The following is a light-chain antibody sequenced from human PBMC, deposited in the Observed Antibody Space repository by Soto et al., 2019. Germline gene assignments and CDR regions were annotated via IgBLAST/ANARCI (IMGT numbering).Light chain of an antibody. CDR1: QSISSW. J-gene: IGKJ1*01. CDR2: DAS. CDR3: QKYKSWT. V-gene: IGKV1-5*01. Sequence: DIQMTQSPSTLSASVGDRVTITCRASQSISSWLAWYQQKPGKAPKLLIYDASSLESGVPSRFSGSGSGTEFTITIINLQDDDFETYYWQKYKSWTFGQGTKVDIK.